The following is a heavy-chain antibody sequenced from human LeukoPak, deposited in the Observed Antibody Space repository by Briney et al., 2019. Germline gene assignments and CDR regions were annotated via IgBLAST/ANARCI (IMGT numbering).Heavy chain of an antibody. V-gene: IGHV4-39*01. Sequence: PSETLSLTCTVSGDSISNSGYYWAWIRQPPGKGLGWIAHIFYSGTSYYSPSLKSRVTISLDTSKNQFSLKLSSVTAADTAVYYCARTAANGPIDYWGQGTLVTVSS. J-gene: IGHJ4*02. CDR2: IFYSGTS. D-gene: IGHD2-8*01. CDR1: GDSISNSGYY. CDR3: ARTAANGPIDY.